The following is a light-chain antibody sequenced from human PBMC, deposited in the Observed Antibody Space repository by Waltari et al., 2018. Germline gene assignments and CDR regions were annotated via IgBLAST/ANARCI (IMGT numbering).Light chain of an antibody. CDR1: SSDVGGYNY. V-gene: IGLV2-14*03. J-gene: IGLJ2*01. CDR2: DVN. CDR3: SSYTSSSTL. Sequence: QSALTQPASVSGSPGQSITISCTGTSSDVGGYNYVSWYQQHPDKAPKLMIYDVNNRASGGSNRFSGSNSDNTASLTISGLQAEDESDYYCSSYTSSSTLFGGGTKLTVL.